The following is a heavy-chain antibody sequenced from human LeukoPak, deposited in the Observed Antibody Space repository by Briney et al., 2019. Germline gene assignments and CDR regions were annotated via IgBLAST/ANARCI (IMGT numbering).Heavy chain of an antibody. D-gene: IGHD3-9*01. Sequence: QAGGSLRLSCAASGFTFSSYTMHWVRQAPGKGLEWVAVISSDVTTKYYPDSVKGRFTISRDNSKRTLYLQMNSLKTDDTAVYYCARDGKMTGSFDYWGQGTLVTVSS. V-gene: IGHV3-30*04. CDR1: GFTFSSYT. CDR2: ISSDVTTK. J-gene: IGHJ4*02. CDR3: ARDGKMTGSFDY.